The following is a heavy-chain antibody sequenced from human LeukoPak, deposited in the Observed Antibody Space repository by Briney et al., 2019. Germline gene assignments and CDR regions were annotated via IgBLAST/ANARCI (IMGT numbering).Heavy chain of an antibody. CDR1: GFTFSIYD. Sequence: PGGSLRLSCAASGFTFSIYDMNWVRQAPGKGLEWGSAISGSDGNTYYADSVKGRFTISRDNYKNTMYLQMNSPRAEDTDLYDCMKISRGEVAGHFDYWGQGTLVTVSS. CDR3: MKISRGEVAGHFDY. CDR2: ISGSDGNT. V-gene: IGHV3-23*01. D-gene: IGHD6-19*01. J-gene: IGHJ4*02.